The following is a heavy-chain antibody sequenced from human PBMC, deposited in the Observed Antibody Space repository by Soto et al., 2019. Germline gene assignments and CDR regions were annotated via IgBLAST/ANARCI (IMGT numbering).Heavy chain of an antibody. CDR3: ARETIVVVPAAINWFDP. J-gene: IGHJ5*02. CDR2: IYYSGIT. CDR1: GGSISSGGYY. V-gene: IGHV4-30-4*01. D-gene: IGHD2-2*01. Sequence: KASETLSLTCTVSGGSISSGGYYWIWIRQPPGKGLEWIGYIYYSGITYYNPSLKSRVTISVDTSKNQFSLKLSSVTAADTAVYYCARETIVVVPAAINWFDPWGQGTLVTVSS.